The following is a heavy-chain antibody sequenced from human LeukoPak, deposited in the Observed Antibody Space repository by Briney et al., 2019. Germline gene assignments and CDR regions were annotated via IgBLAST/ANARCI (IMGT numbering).Heavy chain of an antibody. CDR1: GFTFSGSW. CDR2: ITNDGSST. CDR3: AKRGSTVTTLWYFDY. V-gene: IGHV3-74*01. Sequence: GGSLRLSCAASGFTFSGSWMHWVRQAPGKGLVWVSRITNDGSSTTYADFVKGRFTISRDNAKNTLYLQMNSLRAEDTAVYYCAKRGSTVTTLWYFDYWGQGTLVTVSS. D-gene: IGHD4-17*01. J-gene: IGHJ4*02.